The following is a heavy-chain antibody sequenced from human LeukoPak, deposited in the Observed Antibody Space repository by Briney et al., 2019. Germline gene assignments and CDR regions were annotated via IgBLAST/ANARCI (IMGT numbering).Heavy chain of an antibody. J-gene: IGHJ4*02. CDR2: ISSSSSYI. CDR3: VRHGGFSSPAAV. CDR1: GFTFSSYS. Sequence: GGSLRLSCAASGFTFSSYSMNWVRQAPGKGLEWVSSISSSSSYIYYADSVKGRFTISRDNAKNSLYLQMNSLRAEDTAVYYCVRHGGFSSPAAVWGQGTLVTVS. D-gene: IGHD6-13*01. V-gene: IGHV3-21*04.